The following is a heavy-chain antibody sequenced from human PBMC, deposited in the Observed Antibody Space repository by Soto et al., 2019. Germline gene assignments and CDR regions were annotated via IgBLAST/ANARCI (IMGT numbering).Heavy chain of an antibody. CDR2: INHSGST. CDR1: GGSFSGYY. Sequence: SETLSLTCAVYGGSFSGYYWSWIRQPPGKGLEWIGEINHSGSTNYNPSLKSRVTISVDTSKNQFSLKLSSVTAADTAVYYCARGGGFSYYDSSGYYYPFEYWGQGTLVTVSS. J-gene: IGHJ4*02. D-gene: IGHD3-22*01. CDR3: ARGGGFSYYDSSGYYYPFEY. V-gene: IGHV4-34*01.